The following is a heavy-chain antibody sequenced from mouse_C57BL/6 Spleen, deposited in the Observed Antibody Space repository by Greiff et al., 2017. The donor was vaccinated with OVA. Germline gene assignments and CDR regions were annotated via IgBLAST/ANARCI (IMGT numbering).Heavy chain of an antibody. D-gene: IGHD2-3*01. Sequence: VQLQQSGAELVRPGASVTLSCKASGYTFTDYEMHWVKQTPVHGLEWIGAIDPETGGTAYNQKFKGKAILTADKSSSTAYMELRILTSEDAAIYYCTRSGYDDMGVFAYWGQGTLVTVSA. CDR1: GYTFTDYE. J-gene: IGHJ3*01. CDR2: IDPETGGT. V-gene: IGHV1-15*01. CDR3: TRSGYDDMGVFAY.